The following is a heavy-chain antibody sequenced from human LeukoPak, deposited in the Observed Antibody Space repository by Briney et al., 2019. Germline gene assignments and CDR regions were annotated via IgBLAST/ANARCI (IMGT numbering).Heavy chain of an antibody. CDR2: ISYDGSNK. Sequence: GGSLRLFCAASGFTFSSYGMHWVRHAPGKGLEWVAGISYDGSNKYYADSVKGRFTISRDNSKNTLYLQMNSLRAEDTAVYYCAKDGYYYDSSGYNYWGQGTLVTVSS. CDR1: GFTFSSYG. D-gene: IGHD3-22*01. V-gene: IGHV3-30*18. CDR3: AKDGYYYDSSGYNY. J-gene: IGHJ4*02.